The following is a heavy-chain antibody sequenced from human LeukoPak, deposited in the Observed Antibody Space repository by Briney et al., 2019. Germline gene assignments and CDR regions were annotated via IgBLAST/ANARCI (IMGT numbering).Heavy chain of an antibody. CDR3: ARDGSGSYRPFDY. CDR1: GGTFSSYA. V-gene: IGHV1-69*01. Sequence: EASVKVSCKASGGTFSSYAISWVRQAPGRGLEWMGGIIPIFGTANYAQKFQGRVTITADESTSTAYMELSSLRSEDTAVYYCARDGSGSYRPFDYWGQGTLVTVSS. D-gene: IGHD3-10*01. CDR2: IIPIFGTA. J-gene: IGHJ4*02.